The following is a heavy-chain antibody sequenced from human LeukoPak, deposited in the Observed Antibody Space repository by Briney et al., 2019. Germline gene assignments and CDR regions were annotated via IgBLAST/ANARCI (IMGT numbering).Heavy chain of an antibody. D-gene: IGHD3-10*01. CDR1: GFTFSSYG. CDR2: ISDSGVNT. V-gene: IGHV3-23*01. J-gene: IGHJ4*02. Sequence: GGSLRLSCAASGFTFSSYGMNWVRQAPGKGLEWASAISDSGVNTYYADSVKGRFTISRDNSENTLYLQMNSLRPEDTAVYYCAKERRARGPFDYWGQGTLVTVSS. CDR3: AKERRARGPFDY.